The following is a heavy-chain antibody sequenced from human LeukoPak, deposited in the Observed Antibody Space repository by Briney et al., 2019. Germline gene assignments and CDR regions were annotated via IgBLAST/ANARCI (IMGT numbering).Heavy chain of an antibody. CDR2: ISYDGSNK. V-gene: IGHV3-30*18. CDR1: GFTFSSYG. CDR3: AKGAYGDPYFDY. D-gene: IGHD4-17*01. Sequence: PGGSLRLSCAASGFTFSSYGMHWVRQAPGKGLEWVAVISYDGSNKYYADSAKGRFTISRDNSKNTLYLQMNSLRAEDTAVYYCAKGAYGDPYFDYWGQGTLVTVSS. J-gene: IGHJ4*02.